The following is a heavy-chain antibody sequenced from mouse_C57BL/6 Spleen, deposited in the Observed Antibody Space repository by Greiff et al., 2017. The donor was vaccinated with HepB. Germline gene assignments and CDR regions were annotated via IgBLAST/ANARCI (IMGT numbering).Heavy chain of an antibody. CDR1: GYTFTSYG. J-gene: IGHJ2*01. D-gene: IGHD1-1*01. Sequence: QVQLQQSGAELARPGASVKLSCKASGYTFTSYGISWVKQRTGQGLEWIGEIYPRSGNTYYNEKFKGKATLTADKSSSTAYMELRSLTSEDSAVYFCARHLRDGSSSLGWGQGTTLTVSS. CDR3: ARHLRDGSSSLG. V-gene: IGHV1-81*01. CDR2: IYPRSGNT.